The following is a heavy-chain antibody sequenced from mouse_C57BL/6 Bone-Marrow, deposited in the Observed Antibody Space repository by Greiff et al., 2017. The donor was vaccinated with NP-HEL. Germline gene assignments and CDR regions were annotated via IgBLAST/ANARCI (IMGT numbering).Heavy chain of an antibody. Sequence: VQLKESGAELVRPGASVKLSCTASGFNIKDDYMHWVKQRPEQGLEWIGWIDPENGDTEYASKFQGKATITADTSSTTAYLQLSSLTSEDTAVYYCTTMATDYWGQGTTLTVSS. V-gene: IGHV14-4*01. D-gene: IGHD2-3*01. J-gene: IGHJ2*01. CDR1: GFNIKDDY. CDR3: TTMATDY. CDR2: IDPENGDT.